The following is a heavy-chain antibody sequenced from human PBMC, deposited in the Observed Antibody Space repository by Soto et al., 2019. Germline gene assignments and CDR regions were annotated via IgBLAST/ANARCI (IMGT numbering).Heavy chain of an antibody. J-gene: IGHJ5*02. CDR1: GGSISSYY. CDR3: ARAWSSSSWRNWFDP. V-gene: IGHV4-4*07. D-gene: IGHD6-13*01. CDR2: IYTSGST. Sequence: SETLSLTCTVSGGSISSYYWSWIRQPAGKGLEWIGRIYTSGSTNYNPSLKSRVTMSVDTSKNQFSLKLSSVTAADTAVYYCARAWSSSSWRNWFDPWGQGTLVTVPQ.